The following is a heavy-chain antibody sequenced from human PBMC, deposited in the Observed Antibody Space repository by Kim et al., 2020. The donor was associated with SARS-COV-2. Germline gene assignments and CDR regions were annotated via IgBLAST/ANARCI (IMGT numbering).Heavy chain of an antibody. CDR3: ARTYSSSWYFDY. J-gene: IGHJ4*02. V-gene: IGHV5-51*01. D-gene: IGHD6-13*01. Sequence: RYSPSIEGQVTISADKSISTAYLQWSSLKASDTAMYYCARTYSSSWYFDYWGQGTLVTVSS.